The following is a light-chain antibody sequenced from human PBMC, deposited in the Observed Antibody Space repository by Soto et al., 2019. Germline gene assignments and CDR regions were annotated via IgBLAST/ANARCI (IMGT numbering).Light chain of an antibody. CDR2: EVS. J-gene: IGLJ2*01. CDR1: SSDVGGYNY. CDR3: NLYGGSNTVV. V-gene: IGLV2-8*01. Sequence: QSALTQPPSASGSPGQSVTISCTGSSSDVGGYNYVSWYQQHPGKAPKLMIYEVSKRPSGVPDRLSGSKSGNTASLTVSGLQGEDEADYYCNLYGGSNTVVFGGGTKLTVL.